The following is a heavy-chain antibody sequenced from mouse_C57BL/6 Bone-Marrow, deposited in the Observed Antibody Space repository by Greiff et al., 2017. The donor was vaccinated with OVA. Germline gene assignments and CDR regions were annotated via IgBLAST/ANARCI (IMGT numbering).Heavy chain of an antibody. CDR3: ARSGDYYGSRGYAMDY. CDR2: IYPRSGNT. J-gene: IGHJ4*01. Sequence: VQLQQSGAELARPGASVKLSCKASGYTFTSYGISWVKQRTGQGLEWIGEIYPRSGNTYYNEKFKGKATLTADKSSSTAYMELRSLTSEDSAVYFCARSGDYYGSRGYAMDYWGQGTSVTVSS. CDR1: GYTFTSYG. V-gene: IGHV1-81*01. D-gene: IGHD1-1*01.